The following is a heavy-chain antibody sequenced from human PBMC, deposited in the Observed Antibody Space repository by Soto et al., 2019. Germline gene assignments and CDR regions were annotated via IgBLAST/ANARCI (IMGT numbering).Heavy chain of an antibody. CDR3: ARDSRLLSALDY. V-gene: IGHV4-31*03. CDR1: GGSISSGGYY. J-gene: IGHJ4*02. Sequence: TSETLSLTCTVSGGSISSGGYYCRWIRQHPGKGLEWIGYIYYSGSTYYNPSLKSRVTISVDTSKNQFSLKLSSVTAADTAVYYCARDSRLLSALDYWGQGTLVKVSS. CDR2: IYYSGST. D-gene: IGHD4-17*01.